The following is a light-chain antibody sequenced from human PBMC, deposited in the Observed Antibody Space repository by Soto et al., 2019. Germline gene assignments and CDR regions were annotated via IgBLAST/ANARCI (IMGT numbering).Light chain of an antibody. CDR1: QGVSRK. CDR2: GAS. V-gene: IGKV3-15*01. J-gene: IGKJ4*01. CDR3: QQYYTLPIT. Sequence: EIVMTQSPATLSVAPGERLTLSCRASQGVSRKLAWYQHKSGQAPRLLISGASTGATGIPARFSGSGSGTEFTLTISSLQSEDCAIYYCQQYYTLPITFGGGTKVEIK.